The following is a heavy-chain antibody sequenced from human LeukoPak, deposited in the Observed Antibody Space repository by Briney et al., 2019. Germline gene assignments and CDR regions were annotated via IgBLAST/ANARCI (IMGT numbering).Heavy chain of an antibody. J-gene: IGHJ4*02. CDR2: ISYDGSSK. CDR1: GFTFSNYA. V-gene: IGHV3-30-3*01. Sequence: PGRSLRLSCAASGFTFSNYAMHWVRQAPGKGLECVAVISYDGSSKYYADSVKGRLTISRDNSDNTLYLQMTSLRAEDTALYSCARGSIASTDAWRYAYFDSWGQGALVTVSS. D-gene: IGHD6-13*01. CDR3: ARGSIASTDAWRYAYFDS.